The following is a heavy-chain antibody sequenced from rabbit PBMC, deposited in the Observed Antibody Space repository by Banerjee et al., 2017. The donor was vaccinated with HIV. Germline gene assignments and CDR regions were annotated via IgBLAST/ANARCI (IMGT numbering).Heavy chain of an antibody. CDR2: IYSGSSGST. Sequence: QEQLVEYGGDLVQPEGSLTLTCKASGFSFSSSYWICWVRQAPGKGLEWSACIYSGSSGSTYYASWAKGRFTISKTSSTTVTLQMTSLTAADTATYLCARDLAGVIGWNFNLWGPGTLVTVS. CDR1: GFSFSSSYW. D-gene: IGHD4-1*01. J-gene: IGHJ4*01. CDR3: ARDLAGVIGWNFNL. V-gene: IGHV1S45*01.